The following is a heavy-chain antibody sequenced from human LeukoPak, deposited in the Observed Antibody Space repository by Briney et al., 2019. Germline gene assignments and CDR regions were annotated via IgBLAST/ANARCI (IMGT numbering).Heavy chain of an antibody. D-gene: IGHD3-10*01. CDR2: INHSGGT. CDR3: AKGGRGTYYSDS. Sequence: PSETLSLTCAVYGGSFSGYYWSWIRQPPGKGLEWIGEINHSGGTNYNPSLKSRVTISGDRSKSQFSLKLSSVAAEDTAVYYCAKGGRGTYYSDSWGQGTLVTVSS. V-gene: IGHV4-34*01. CDR1: GGSFSGYY. J-gene: IGHJ4*02.